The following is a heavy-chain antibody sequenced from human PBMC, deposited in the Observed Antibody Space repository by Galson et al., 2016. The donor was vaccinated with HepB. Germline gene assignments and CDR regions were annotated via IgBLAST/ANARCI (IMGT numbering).Heavy chain of an antibody. Sequence: PALVKPTQTLTLTCTFSGFSLSTSGASVAWIRQPPGKALEWLALIYWDDDKRYSPSLKSRLTITEDTSKNQVVLTMTNMDPVDTATYYCAHNDPERAHVEFDYWGQGILVTVSS. D-gene: IGHD5-24*01. CDR2: IYWDDDK. J-gene: IGHJ4*02. CDR1: GFSLSTSGAS. CDR3: AHNDPERAHVEFDY. V-gene: IGHV2-5*02.